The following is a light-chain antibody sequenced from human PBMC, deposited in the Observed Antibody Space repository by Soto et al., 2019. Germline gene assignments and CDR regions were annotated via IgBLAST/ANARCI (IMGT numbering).Light chain of an antibody. CDR3: QQYYGYPLT. CDR2: WAS. J-gene: IGKJ4*01. CDR1: QSVLSTSNDRNY. V-gene: IGKV4-1*01. Sequence: DFVMTQSPDSLAVSLGERATIKCRSSQSVLSTSNDRNYLAWFQQRPRQPPKLLISWASTRGSGVTERFSGSGSGTDFTLTISSLQAEDVAVYYCQQYYGYPLTLGGGTKVEIK.